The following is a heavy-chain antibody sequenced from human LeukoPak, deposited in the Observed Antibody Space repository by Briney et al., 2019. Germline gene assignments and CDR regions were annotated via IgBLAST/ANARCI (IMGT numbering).Heavy chain of an antibody. CDR2: ISGSGGST. CDR3: AKDPGMTTVTTSYH. D-gene: IGHD4-17*01. J-gene: IGHJ5*02. V-gene: IGHV3-23*01. CDR1: GFTFSSYA. Sequence: GGSLRLSCAASGFTFSSYAMSWVRQAPGKGLEWVSAISGSGGSTYYADSVKGRFTISRDNSKNTLYLQMNGLRAEDTAVYYCAKDPGMTTVTTSYHWGQGTLVTVSS.